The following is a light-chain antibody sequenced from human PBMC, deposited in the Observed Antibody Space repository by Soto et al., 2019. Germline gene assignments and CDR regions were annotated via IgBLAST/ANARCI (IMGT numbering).Light chain of an antibody. CDR2: GAS. J-gene: IGKJ1*01. Sequence: EIVLTQSPATLSVSAGGTVTLSCRASQSIRTNVAWYQQIPGQAPRLLVYGASTRATGVPARFSGSGSGIEFTLTISSLQSEDFAVYYCQQYNKWPPETFGQGTKVDI. CDR3: QQYNKWPPET. V-gene: IGKV3-15*01. CDR1: QSIRTN.